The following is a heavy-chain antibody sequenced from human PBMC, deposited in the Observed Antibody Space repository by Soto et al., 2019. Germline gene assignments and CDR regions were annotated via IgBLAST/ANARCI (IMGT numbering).Heavy chain of an antibody. CDR1: GFICSSYD. V-gene: IGHV3-23*01. D-gene: IGHD1-1*01. CDR2: ILVGGSP. J-gene: IGHJ3*02. CDR3: AKATATSGGAFEI. Sequence: GGSLRLSCAVSGFICSSYDMSWVRQAPGKGLEWVSTILVGGSPHYEDSVKGRFTISRDTSKNTVYLQMNSLTAGATAVYYCAKATATSGGAFEIYGQGAMVTVSS.